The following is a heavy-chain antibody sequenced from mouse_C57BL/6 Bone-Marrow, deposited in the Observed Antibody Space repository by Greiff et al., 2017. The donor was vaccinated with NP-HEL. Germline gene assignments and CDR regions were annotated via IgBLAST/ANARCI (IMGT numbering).Heavy chain of an antibody. D-gene: IGHD1-1*01. CDR1: GYTFTSYW. J-gene: IGHJ2*01. V-gene: IGHV1-55*01. CDR2: IYPGSGST. Sequence: QVQLQQPGAELVKPGASVKMSCKASGYTFTSYWITWVKQRPGQGLEWIGDIYPGSGSTNYNEKFKSKATLTVDTSSSTAYMQLSSLTSEDSAFYYCARRGYGSSYSYWGQGTTLTVSS. CDR3: ARRGYGSSYSY.